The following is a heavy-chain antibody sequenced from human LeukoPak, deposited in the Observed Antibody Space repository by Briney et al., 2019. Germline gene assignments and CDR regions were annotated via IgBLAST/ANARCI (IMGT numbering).Heavy chain of an antibody. CDR1: GFTFSSYS. CDR2: ISTSSSYI. CDR3: ARDRGGGWSRNDAFDI. Sequence: PGGSLRLSCAASGFTFSSYSMNWVRQAPGKGLEWVSSISTSSSYIYYADSVKGRFTISRDNAKNSLYLQMNSLRAEDTAVYYCARDRGGGWSRNDAFDIWGQGTMVTVSS. J-gene: IGHJ3*02. D-gene: IGHD2-15*01. V-gene: IGHV3-21*01.